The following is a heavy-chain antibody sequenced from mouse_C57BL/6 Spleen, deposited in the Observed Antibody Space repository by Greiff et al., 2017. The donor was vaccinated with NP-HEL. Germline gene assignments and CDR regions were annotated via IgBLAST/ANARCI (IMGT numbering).Heavy chain of an antibody. CDR3: ARRGGLGRPYWYFDV. D-gene: IGHD4-1*01. Sequence: VQLQQSGAELVKPGASVKLSCTASGFNIKDYYMHWVKQRTEQGLEWIGRIDPEDGETKYAPKFQGKATITADTSSNTAYLQLSSLTSEDPAVYYWARRGGLGRPYWYFDVWGTGTTVTVSS. CDR1: GFNIKDYY. J-gene: IGHJ1*03. V-gene: IGHV14-2*01. CDR2: IDPEDGET.